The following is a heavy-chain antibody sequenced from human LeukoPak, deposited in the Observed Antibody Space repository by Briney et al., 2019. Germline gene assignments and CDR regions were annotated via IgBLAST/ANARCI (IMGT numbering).Heavy chain of an antibody. CDR3: ARDRPSSSWNYYYYMDV. V-gene: IGHV4-39*07. J-gene: IGHJ6*03. Sequence: SETLSLTCTVSGGSMSSSSYYWGWIRQPPGKGLEWIGRICYSGSTYYNPSLKSRVTISVDTSKNQFSLKLSSVTAADTAVYYCARDRPSSSWNYYYYMDVWGKGTTVTVSS. CDR1: GGSMSSSSYY. CDR2: ICYSGST. D-gene: IGHD6-13*01.